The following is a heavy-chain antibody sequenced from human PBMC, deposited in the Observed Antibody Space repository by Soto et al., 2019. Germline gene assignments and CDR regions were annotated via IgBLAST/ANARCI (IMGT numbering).Heavy chain of an antibody. Sequence: PAQTLSLTCAISVDSVASNSAARTWIRQCPSRGLGWQGRTYHRSKWYNDYAGSVKSRITINTDTSKNQFSLQLNTVTPEDTAVYYCARRGPAQYYYYVMDVWGQGTTVIVSS. J-gene: IGHJ6*02. CDR3: ARRGPAQYYYYVMDV. V-gene: IGHV6-1*01. CDR2: TYHRSKWYN. CDR1: VDSVASNSAA.